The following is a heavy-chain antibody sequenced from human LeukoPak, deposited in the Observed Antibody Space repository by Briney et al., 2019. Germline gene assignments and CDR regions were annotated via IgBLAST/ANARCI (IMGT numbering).Heavy chain of an antibody. V-gene: IGHV1-2*06. CDR3: ARSGRRSGQQLVGWFDP. CDR1: GYTFTGYY. Sequence: ASVKVSCKASGYTFTGYYMHWVRQAPGQGLEWMGRINPNSGGTNYAQKFRGRVTMTRDTSISTAYMELSRLRSDDTAVYYCARSGRRSGQQLVGWFDPWGQGTLVTVSS. CDR2: INPNSGGT. J-gene: IGHJ5*02. D-gene: IGHD6-13*01.